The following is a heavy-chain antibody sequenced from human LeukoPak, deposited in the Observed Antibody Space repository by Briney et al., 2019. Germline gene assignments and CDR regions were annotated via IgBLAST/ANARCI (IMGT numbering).Heavy chain of an antibody. D-gene: IGHD5-18*01. V-gene: IGHV4-39*07. Sequence: PSETLSLTCSVSGGSISSSSYYWGWIRQPPGRGLEWIGNIYYSGSTNYNPSLKSRVTIPVDTSKNQFSLKLSSVTAADTAVYYCARKRGYSYGEIDYWGQGTLVTVSS. CDR3: ARKRGYSYGEIDY. J-gene: IGHJ4*02. CDR2: IYYSGST. CDR1: GGSISSSSYY.